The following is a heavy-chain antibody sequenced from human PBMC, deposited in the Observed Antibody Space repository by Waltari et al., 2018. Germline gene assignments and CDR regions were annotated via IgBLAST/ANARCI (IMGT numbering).Heavy chain of an antibody. CDR3: ARAPYSSWWDY. J-gene: IGHJ4*02. Sequence: QVQLQESGPGLVKPSETLSLTCTVSGGSISSHYWSWIRQPPGKGLEWIGYIYYSGSTNYNPSLKIRVTISVDTSKIQFSLKLSSVTAADTAVYYCARAPYSSWWDYWGQGTLVTVSS. CDR2: IYYSGST. CDR1: GGSISSHY. V-gene: IGHV4-59*11. D-gene: IGHD6-6*01.